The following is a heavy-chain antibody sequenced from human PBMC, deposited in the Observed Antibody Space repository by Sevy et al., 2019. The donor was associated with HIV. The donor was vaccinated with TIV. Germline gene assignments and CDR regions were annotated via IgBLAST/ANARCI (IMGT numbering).Heavy chain of an antibody. CDR2: TVPVYGTV. CDR3: ARENYYGSGKPFDY. D-gene: IGHD3-10*01. Sequence: ASVKVSCKASGGTFSSYGFTWVRQAPGEGLEWMGGTVPVYGTVNYAQKFRDRVTITADESTSTAYMELTSLTSEDTAMYYCARENYYGSGKPFDYWGQGTLVTVSS. V-gene: IGHV1-69*13. CDR1: GGTFSSYG. J-gene: IGHJ4*02.